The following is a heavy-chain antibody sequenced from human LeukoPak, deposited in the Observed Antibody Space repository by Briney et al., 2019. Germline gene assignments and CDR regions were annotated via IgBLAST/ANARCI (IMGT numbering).Heavy chain of an antibody. CDR3: ARVARARYSSSPRRWFHP. Sequence: NASETLSLTCTVAGGSISSYYWSWIRQPPGKGLEWIGYIYYSGSTNYNPSLKSRVTISVDTSKNQFSLKLSSVTAADTAVYYCARVARARYSSSPRRWFHPWVQGTLVTVSS. CDR1: GGSISSYY. CDR2: IYYSGST. D-gene: IGHD6-6*01. J-gene: IGHJ5*02. V-gene: IGHV4-59*01.